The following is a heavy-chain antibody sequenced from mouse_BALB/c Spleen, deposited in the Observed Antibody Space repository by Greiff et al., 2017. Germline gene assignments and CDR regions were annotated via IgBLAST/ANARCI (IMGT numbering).Heavy chain of an antibody. V-gene: IGHV1S81*02. CDR2: INPSNGGT. D-gene: IGHD2-14*01. J-gene: IGHJ3*01. CDR1: GYTFTSYY. Sequence: QVQLQQSGAELVKPGASVKLSCKASGYTFTSYYMYWVKQRPGQGLEWIGEINPSNGGTNFNEKFKSKATLTVDKSSSTAYMQLSSLTSEDSAVYDCTRSKGYDDAWFAYWGQGTLVTVSA. CDR3: TRSKGYDDAWFAY.